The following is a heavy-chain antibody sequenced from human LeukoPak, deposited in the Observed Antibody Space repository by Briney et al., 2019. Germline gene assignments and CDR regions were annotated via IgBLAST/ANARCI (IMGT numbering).Heavy chain of an antibody. CDR2: IYYSGST. J-gene: IGHJ5*02. V-gene: IGHV4-59*12. Sequence: SETLSLTCTVSGGSISSYYWSWIRQPPGKGLEWIGYIYYSGSTNYNPSLKSRVTMSVDTSKNQFSLRLSSVTAADTAVYYCARRLNWFDPWGQGTLVTVSS. CDR1: GGSISSYY. D-gene: IGHD6-25*01. CDR3: ARRLNWFDP.